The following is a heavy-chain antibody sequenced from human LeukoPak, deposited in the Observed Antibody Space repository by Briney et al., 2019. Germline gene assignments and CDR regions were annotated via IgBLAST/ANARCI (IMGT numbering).Heavy chain of an antibody. D-gene: IGHD3-10*01. CDR2: ISCDGSNK. CDR3: ARDSGNYSGSGSYDY. V-gene: IGHV3-30*04. Sequence: QPGGSLRLSCAASGFTFSSYAMHWVRQAPGKGLEWVAVISCDGSNKHYADSVKGRFTISRDNSKNTLYLQMNSLRAEDTAVYYCARDSGNYSGSGSYDYWGQGTLVSVSS. CDR1: GFTFSSYA. J-gene: IGHJ4*02.